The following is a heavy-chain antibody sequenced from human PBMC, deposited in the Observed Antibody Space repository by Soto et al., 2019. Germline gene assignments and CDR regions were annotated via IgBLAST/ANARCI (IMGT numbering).Heavy chain of an antibody. D-gene: IGHD3-22*01. Sequence: LRLSCAASGFTFKNNYMSWVRQAPGKGLEWVALIYSGGSTYYADSVKGRFTISRDNSKNTLYLQMNSLRAEDTAVYYCATYSSLDYWGQGTLVTVSS. CDR1: GFTFKNNY. V-gene: IGHV3-53*01. CDR2: IYSGGST. CDR3: ATYSSLDY. J-gene: IGHJ4*02.